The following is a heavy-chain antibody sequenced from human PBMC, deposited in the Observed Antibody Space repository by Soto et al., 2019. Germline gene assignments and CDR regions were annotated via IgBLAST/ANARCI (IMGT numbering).Heavy chain of an antibody. Sequence: GGSLRLSCAASGFSFSSYAMSWVRQAPGKGLEWVSAISGSGGSTYYADSVKGRFTISRDNAKNTLNLQMNSLRAEDTAVYYCAKNYDSSGSWEYVAAFDIWGQGTMVTVSS. J-gene: IGHJ3*02. CDR3: AKNYDSSGSWEYVAAFDI. D-gene: IGHD3-22*01. CDR1: GFSFSSYA. CDR2: ISGSGGST. V-gene: IGHV3-23*01.